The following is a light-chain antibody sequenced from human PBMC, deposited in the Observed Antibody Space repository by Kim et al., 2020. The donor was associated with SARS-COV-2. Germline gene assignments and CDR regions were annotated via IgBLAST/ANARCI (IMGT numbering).Light chain of an antibody. CDR2: EAS. V-gene: IGKV1-5*03. CDR3: QQYNTYPWT. CDR1: QSISSL. Sequence: ASVGDRVTSTCRASQSISSLLAWYQQKPGEAPKLLIYEASSLESGVPSRFSGSGSGTEFTLTISSLQPDDFATYYCQQYNTYPWTFGQGTKV. J-gene: IGKJ1*01.